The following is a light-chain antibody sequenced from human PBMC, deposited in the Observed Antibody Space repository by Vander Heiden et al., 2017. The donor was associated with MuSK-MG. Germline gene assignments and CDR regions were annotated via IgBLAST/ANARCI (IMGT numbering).Light chain of an antibody. J-gene: IGKJ1*01. V-gene: IGKV1-5*03. Sequence: DIQMTQSPSTLSAFVGDRVTITCRASESISSWLAWYQQKPGKAPKLLIYKASSLESGVPSRFSGSGSGTEFTLTISSLQPDDFATYYCQQYNSYSPWTFGQGTKVE. CDR1: ESISSW. CDR3: QQYNSYSPWT. CDR2: KAS.